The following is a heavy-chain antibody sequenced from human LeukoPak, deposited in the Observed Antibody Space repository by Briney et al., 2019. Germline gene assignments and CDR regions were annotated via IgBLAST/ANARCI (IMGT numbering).Heavy chain of an antibody. Sequence: ASVKVSCKASGYTFTDCYIHWVRQVPGQGLEWMGWVDPNSEGTNYVQKFQGRVTMTRDTSISTAYMELSRLRSDDTAVYYCARVRFFYYGMDVWGQGTTVTVSS. CDR3: ARVRFFYYGMDV. CDR2: VDPNSEGT. D-gene: IGHD3-3*01. V-gene: IGHV1-2*02. J-gene: IGHJ6*02. CDR1: GYTFTDCY.